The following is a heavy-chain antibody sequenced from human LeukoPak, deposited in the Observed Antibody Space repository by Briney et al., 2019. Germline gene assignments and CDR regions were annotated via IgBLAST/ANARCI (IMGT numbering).Heavy chain of an antibody. CDR1: GYSISSGYY. J-gene: IGHJ4*02. CDR3: ARVGGDYVRRFDY. D-gene: IGHD4-17*01. Sequence: SETLSLTCTVSGYSISSGYYWGWIRQPPGQGLEWIGSIYHSGSTYYNPSLKSRVTISVDTSKNQFSLKLSSVTAADTAVYYCARVGGDYVRRFDYWGQGTLVTVSS. V-gene: IGHV4-38-2*02. CDR2: IYHSGST.